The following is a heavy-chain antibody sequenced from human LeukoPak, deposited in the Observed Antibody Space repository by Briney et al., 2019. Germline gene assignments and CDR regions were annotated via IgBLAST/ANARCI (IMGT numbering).Heavy chain of an antibody. V-gene: IGHV4-39*07. Sequence: SETLSLTCTVSGGSISSSSYYWGWIRQPPGKGLEWIGSIYYSGSTYYNPSLKSRVTISVDTSKNQFSLKLSSVTAADTAVYYCARDSITIFGVVAGGIPNWFDPWGQGTLVTVSS. CDR2: IYYSGST. CDR1: GGSISSSSYY. D-gene: IGHD3-3*01. J-gene: IGHJ5*02. CDR3: ARDSITIFGVVAGGIPNWFDP.